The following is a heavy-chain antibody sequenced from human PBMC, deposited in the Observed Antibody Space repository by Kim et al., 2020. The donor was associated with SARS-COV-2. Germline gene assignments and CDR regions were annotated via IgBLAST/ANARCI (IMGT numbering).Heavy chain of an antibody. Sequence: MSDSGARTHSAASVRGRFTLSRDNSKSTLFLQMNSLRAEDTAVYYCEASDYWGQGSLVTVSS. CDR3: EASDY. V-gene: IGHV3-23*01. J-gene: IGHJ4*02. CDR2: MSDSGART.